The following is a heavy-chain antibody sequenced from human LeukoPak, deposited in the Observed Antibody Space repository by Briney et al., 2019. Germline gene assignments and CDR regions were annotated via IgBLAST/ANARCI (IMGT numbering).Heavy chain of an antibody. CDR3: ARGRMTTVTTDLYYYYYMDV. J-gene: IGHJ6*03. D-gene: IGHD4-17*01. Sequence: SETLSLTRTVSGGSISSHYWSWIRQPPGKGLEWIGYIYYSGSTNYNPSLKSRVTISVDTSKNQFSLKLSSVTDADTAVYYCARGRMTTVTTDLYYYYYMDVWGKGTTVTVSS. CDR1: GGSISSHY. CDR2: IYYSGST. V-gene: IGHV4-59*11.